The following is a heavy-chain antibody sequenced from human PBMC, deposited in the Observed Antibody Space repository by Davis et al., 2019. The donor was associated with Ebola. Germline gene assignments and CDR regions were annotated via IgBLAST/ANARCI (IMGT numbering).Heavy chain of an antibody. CDR1: GYTFSTYA. J-gene: IGHJ4*02. D-gene: IGHD2-2*01. CDR3: ARVPQLLSNEYYFDY. V-gene: IGHV1-69*06. CDR2: IIPIFGTA. Sequence: AASVKVSCKASGYTFSTYAMHWVRQAPGQGLEWMGGIIPIFGTANYAQKFQGRVTITADKSTSTAYMELNSLRSEDTAVYYCARVPQLLSNEYYFDYWGQGTLVTVSS.